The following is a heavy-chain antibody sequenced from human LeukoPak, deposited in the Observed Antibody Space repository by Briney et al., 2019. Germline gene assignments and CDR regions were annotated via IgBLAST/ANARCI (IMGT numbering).Heavy chain of an antibody. Sequence: SGGSLRLSCAASVFTFSDYYMDWLRQAPGKGREWVGRIRNKGNYYTTEYAASVKGSFTVSGDGSRNSLYLQMNYLKGEDTAVYHCVRGCGFATRGSPCYYGLDVWGQGTTVTVSS. CDR1: VFTFSDYY. CDR3: VRGCGFATRGSPCYYGLDV. CDR2: IRNKGNYYTT. V-gene: IGHV3-72*01. D-gene: IGHD3-16*01. J-gene: IGHJ6*02.